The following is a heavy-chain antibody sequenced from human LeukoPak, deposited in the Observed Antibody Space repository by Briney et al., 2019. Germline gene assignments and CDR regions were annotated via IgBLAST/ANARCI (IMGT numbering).Heavy chain of an antibody. J-gene: IGHJ4*02. CDR1: GFSVSSYV. CDR3: AKAYYDSSGYYHFDY. CDR2: IGGGGDT. V-gene: IGHV3-23*01. Sequence: GGSLRLSCAASGFSVSSYVLSWVRQAPGKGLKWVSGIGGGGDTYYADSVKGRFTNSRDNSKNTMYLHMNSLRAEDTAVYYCAKAYYDSSGYYHFDYWGQGTLVTVSS. D-gene: IGHD3-22*01.